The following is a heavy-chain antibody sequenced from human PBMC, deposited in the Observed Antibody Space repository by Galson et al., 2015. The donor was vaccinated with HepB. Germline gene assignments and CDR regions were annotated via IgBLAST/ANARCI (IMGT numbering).Heavy chain of an antibody. CDR1: GFTVSTNF. Sequence: SLRLSCAASGFTVSTNFMSWVPQAPGKGLEWVSVIYSGGATYYAGSVRGRFTISRDKSKNTLFLQMDSLRAEDTAVYYCARDLNAYGDFWGQGTLVTVSS. V-gene: IGHV3-66*01. CDR3: ARDLNAYGDF. J-gene: IGHJ4*02. CDR2: IYSGGAT. D-gene: IGHD4-17*01.